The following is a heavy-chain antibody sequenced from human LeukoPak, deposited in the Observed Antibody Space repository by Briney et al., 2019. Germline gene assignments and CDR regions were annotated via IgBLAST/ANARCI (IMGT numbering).Heavy chain of an antibody. CDR3: ARDSEDVVVAASYYYYYYMDV. Sequence: PGGSLRLSCAASGFTFSSSDMHWVRQAPGKGREWVSAIGIAGDTYYPVSVKGRVTISRENAKNSLYLQMNSLRPGDTAVYYCARDSEDVVVAASYYYYYYMDVWGKGTTVAISS. D-gene: IGHD2-15*01. CDR2: IGIAGDT. CDR1: GFTFSSSD. V-gene: IGHV3-13*01. J-gene: IGHJ6*03.